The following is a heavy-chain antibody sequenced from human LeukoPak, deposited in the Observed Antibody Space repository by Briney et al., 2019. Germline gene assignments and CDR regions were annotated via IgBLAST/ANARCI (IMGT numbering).Heavy chain of an antibody. J-gene: IGHJ5*01. CDR2: INPNSGGT. CDR1: GYTFTGYY. V-gene: IGHV1-2*06. D-gene: IGHD5-18*01. Sequence: ASVMVSCKASGYTFTGYYMHWVRQAPGQGLEWMGRINPNSGGTNYAQKFQGRVTMTRDTSISTAYMELSRLSSDDTAGFYSAGDSDRAMVTGGDSSGDGRLVTVSS. CDR3: AGDSDRAMVTGGDS.